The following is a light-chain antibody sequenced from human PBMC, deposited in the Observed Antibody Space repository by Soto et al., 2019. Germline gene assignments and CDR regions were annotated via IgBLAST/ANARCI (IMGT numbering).Light chain of an antibody. V-gene: IGLV2-14*01. CDR1: SADIGAFNY. Sequence: QSALTQPASVSGSPGQSITMSCAGTSADIGAFNYVSWYQHHPDKVPKLLIYDVSNRPSGVSTRFSASKSANTASLTISVLQADDEADYYCSSYSTTSALVFGGGTQLTVL. CDR2: DVS. J-gene: IGLJ7*01. CDR3: SSYSTTSALV.